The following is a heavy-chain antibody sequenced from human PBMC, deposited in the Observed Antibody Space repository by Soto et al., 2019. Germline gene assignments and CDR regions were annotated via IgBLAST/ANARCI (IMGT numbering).Heavy chain of an antibody. CDR2: IFTTGTTI. Sequence: EVQLVESGGGLVQPGGSLRLSCVASGFTFSSYSIVWVRQAPGKGLEWVSYIFTTGTTIYYADSVKGRFTVSRDNAKNSLFLLLNSLRAEDTAVYYCARDKDWAVDYWGQGTLVTVSS. CDR3: ARDKDWAVDY. J-gene: IGHJ4*02. D-gene: IGHD3-9*01. CDR1: GFTFSSYS. V-gene: IGHV3-48*03.